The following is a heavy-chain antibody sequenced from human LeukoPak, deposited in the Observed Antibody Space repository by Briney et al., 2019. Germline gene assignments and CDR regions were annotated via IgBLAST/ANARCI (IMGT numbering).Heavy chain of an antibody. Sequence: PSETLSLTCTVSGGSISSYYWSWIRQPPGKGLEWIGYIYYSGSTNYNPSLKSRVTISVDTSKNQFSLKLSSVTAADTAVYYCARGITFGGVIAWGQGTLVTVSS. CDR3: ARGITFGGVIA. D-gene: IGHD3-16*02. J-gene: IGHJ5*02. V-gene: IGHV4-59*01. CDR1: GGSISSYY. CDR2: IYYSGST.